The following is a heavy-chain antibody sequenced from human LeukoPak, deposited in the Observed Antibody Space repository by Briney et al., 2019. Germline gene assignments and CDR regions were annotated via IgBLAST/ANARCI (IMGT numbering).Heavy chain of an antibody. V-gene: IGHV3-23*01. Sequence: PGGSLRLSCAASGFTFGSYAMSWVRQAPGKGLEWVSAISGNSEYTYYADSVKGRFTISRDNAKNPLYLQMNSLRAEDTAVYYCVRAIYFDYWGQGTLVTVSS. D-gene: IGHD2-21*01. CDR3: VRAIYFDY. CDR1: GFTFGSYA. CDR2: ISGNSEYT. J-gene: IGHJ4*02.